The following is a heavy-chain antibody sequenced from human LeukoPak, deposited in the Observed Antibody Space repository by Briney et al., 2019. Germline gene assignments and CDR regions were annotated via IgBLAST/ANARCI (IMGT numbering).Heavy chain of an antibody. J-gene: IGHJ5*02. CDR1: GFTVSSNY. CDR2: IYSGGST. CDR3: ARSPSVRDNWFDP. Sequence: GGSLRLSCAASGFTVSSNYMSLVRLAPGKGLEWVSVIYSGGSTYYADSVKGRFTISRHNSKNTLYLQMNSLRAEDTAVYYCARSPSVRDNWFDPWGQGTLVTVSS. V-gene: IGHV3-53*04. D-gene: IGHD3-10*01.